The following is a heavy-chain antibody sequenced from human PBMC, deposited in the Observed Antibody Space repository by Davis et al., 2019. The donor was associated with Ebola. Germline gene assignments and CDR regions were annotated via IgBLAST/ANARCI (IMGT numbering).Heavy chain of an antibody. Sequence: GGSLRLSCAASGFTFSSYGMHWVRQAPGKGLEWVAVIWYDGSNKYYADSVKGRFTISRDNAKNSLYLQMNSLRAEDTAVYYCARAVGPGHFDYWGQGTLVTVSS. CDR3: ARAVGPGHFDY. CDR2: IWYDGSNK. V-gene: IGHV3-33*08. J-gene: IGHJ4*02. D-gene: IGHD1-26*01. CDR1: GFTFSSYG.